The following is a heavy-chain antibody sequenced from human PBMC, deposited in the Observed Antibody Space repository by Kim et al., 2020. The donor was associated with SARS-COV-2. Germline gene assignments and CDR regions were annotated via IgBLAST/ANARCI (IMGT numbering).Heavy chain of an antibody. CDR3: ARPIYYGDYWGYFDY. CDR1: GYSFTSYW. Sequence: GESLKISCKGSGYSFTSYWIGWVRQMPGKGLEWMGIIYPGDSDTRYSPSFQGQVTISADKSISTAYLQWSSLKASDTAMYYCARPIYYGDYWGYFDYWGQGTLVTVSS. J-gene: IGHJ4*02. V-gene: IGHV5-51*01. D-gene: IGHD4-17*01. CDR2: IYPGDSDT.